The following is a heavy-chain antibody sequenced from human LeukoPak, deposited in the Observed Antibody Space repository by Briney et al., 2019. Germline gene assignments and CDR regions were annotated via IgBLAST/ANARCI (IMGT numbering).Heavy chain of an antibody. V-gene: IGHV3-30*18. CDR1: GFTFSSYE. CDR2: ISYDGSNK. Sequence: GGSLRLSCAASGFTFSSYEMNWVRQAPGKGLEWVAVISYDGSNKYYADSVKGRFTISRDNSKNTLYLQMNSLRAEDTAVYYCAKGFGGYDYRDAFDIWGQGTMVTVSS. J-gene: IGHJ3*02. CDR3: AKGFGGYDYRDAFDI. D-gene: IGHD5-12*01.